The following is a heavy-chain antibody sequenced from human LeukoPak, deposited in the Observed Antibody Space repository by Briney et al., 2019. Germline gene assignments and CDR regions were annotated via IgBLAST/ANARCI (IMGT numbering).Heavy chain of an antibody. V-gene: IGHV3-33*01. Sequence: GGSLRLSCVVSGFTFTTHGFHWVRQAPGKGLEWLSVIWHDGSRKEYAASVRGRFTISRDNSNLYLQMNSLRAEDTAIYYCARDIGNSGFNLDYWGQGTPVTVSS. CDR1: GFTFTTHG. D-gene: IGHD5-12*01. CDR2: IWHDGSRK. CDR3: ARDIGNSGFNLDY. J-gene: IGHJ4*02.